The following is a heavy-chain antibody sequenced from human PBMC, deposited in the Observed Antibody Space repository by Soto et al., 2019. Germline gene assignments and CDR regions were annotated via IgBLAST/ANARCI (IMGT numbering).Heavy chain of an antibody. V-gene: IGHV1-46*01. D-gene: IGHD1-26*01. J-gene: IGHJ4*02. CDR3: ARDRWELLSVFAY. Sequence: ASVNRSCKASVYTFTIDFVHCVRQAPGQGLEWMGIINPSGGSTSYAQKFQGRVTMTRDTSTSTVYMELSSLRSEDTAVYYCARDRWELLSVFAYWGQGTLVTVFS. CDR2: INPSGGST. CDR1: VYTFTIDF.